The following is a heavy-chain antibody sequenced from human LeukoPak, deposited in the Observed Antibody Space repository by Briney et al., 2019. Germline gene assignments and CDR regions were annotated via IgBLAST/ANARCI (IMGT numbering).Heavy chain of an antibody. Sequence: GRSLRLSCAASGFTFDDYAMHWVRQAPGKGLEWVSGISWNSGSIGYADSVKGRFTISRDNAKNSLYLQMNSLRAEDTALYYCAKGSASGDYIFDYWGQGTLVTVSS. D-gene: IGHD4-17*01. CDR2: ISWNSGSI. J-gene: IGHJ4*02. CDR1: GFTFDDYA. V-gene: IGHV3-9*01. CDR3: AKGSASGDYIFDY.